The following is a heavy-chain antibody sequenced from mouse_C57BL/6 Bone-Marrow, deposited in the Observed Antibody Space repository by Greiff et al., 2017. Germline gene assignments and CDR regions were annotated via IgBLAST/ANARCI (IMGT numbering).Heavy chain of an antibody. V-gene: IGHV1-76*01. J-gene: IGHJ2*01. CDR3: ASPLITTVVDTDY. Sequence: VKLVESGAELVRPGASVKLSCKASGYTFTDYYINWVKQRPGQGLEWIGRIYPGSGNTYYNEKFKGKATLTAEKSSSTAYMQSSSLTSEDSAVYFCASPLITTVVDTDYWGQGTTRTVSS. CDR1: GYTFTDYY. D-gene: IGHD1-1*01. CDR2: IYPGSGNT.